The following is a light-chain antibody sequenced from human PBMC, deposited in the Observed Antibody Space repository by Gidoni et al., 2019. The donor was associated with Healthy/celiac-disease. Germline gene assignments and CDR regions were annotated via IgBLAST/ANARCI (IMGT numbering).Light chain of an antibody. CDR1: QSISSY. CDR3: QQSYSS. V-gene: IGKV1-39*01. Sequence: DIQMTQSPSSLSASVGDRVTITCRASQSISSYLNWYQQKPGKAPKLLIYAASSLQSGVPSRCSGSGSGTDFTLTISSLQPEDFATYYGQQSYSSFXPXTKVDIK. CDR2: AAS. J-gene: IGKJ3*01.